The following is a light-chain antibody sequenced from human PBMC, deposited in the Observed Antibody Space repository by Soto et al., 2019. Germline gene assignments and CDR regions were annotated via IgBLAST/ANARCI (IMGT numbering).Light chain of an antibody. V-gene: IGLV2-14*01. Sequence: QSALTQPAAVSGPPGQSITISCTGTSSDIGRYNYVSWYQQHPGKAPKLVIYEVRNRPSGISNRFSASKSGNTASLTISGLQAEDEADYYCSSYTGSSSLVFGGGTKLTVL. CDR2: EVR. CDR1: SSDIGRYNY. CDR3: SSYTGSSSLV. J-gene: IGLJ3*02.